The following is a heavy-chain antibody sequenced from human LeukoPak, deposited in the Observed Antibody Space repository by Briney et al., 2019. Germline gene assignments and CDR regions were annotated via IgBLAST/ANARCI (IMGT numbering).Heavy chain of an antibody. J-gene: IGHJ4*02. CDR3: AESRDGYNAFDY. D-gene: IGHD5-24*01. CDR2: IIPIFGTA. V-gene: IGHV1-69*13. CDR1: GGTFSSYA. Sequence: SVKVSCKASGGTFSSYAISWVRQAPGQGLEWMGGIIPIFGTANYAQKFQGRVTITADESTSTAYMELSSLRSEDTAVYYCAESRDGYNAFDYWGQGTLVTVSS.